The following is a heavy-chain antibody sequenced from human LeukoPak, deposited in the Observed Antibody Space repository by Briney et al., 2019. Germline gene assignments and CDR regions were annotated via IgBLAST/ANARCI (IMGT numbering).Heavy chain of an antibody. D-gene: IGHD6-13*01. CDR1: GFTFSCYA. CDR3: AKGIAAAGPYFDY. V-gene: IGHV3-23*01. Sequence: GGSLRLSCAASGFTFSCYAMSWVRQAPGKRVEWVSAISGGGSSTYYADSVKGRFTISRDNSKNTLYLQMNSLRAEDTAIYYCAKGIAAAGPYFDYWGQGTLVTVSS. CDR2: ISGGGSST. J-gene: IGHJ4*02.